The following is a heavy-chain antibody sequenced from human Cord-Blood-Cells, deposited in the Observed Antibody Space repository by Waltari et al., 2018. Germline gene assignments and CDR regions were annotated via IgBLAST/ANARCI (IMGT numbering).Heavy chain of an antibody. D-gene: IGHD3-16*02. V-gene: IGHV3-73*02. CDR3: TFMITFGGVIVDY. CDR1: GFPVRGPA. J-gene: IGHJ4*02. Sequence: EVKLVESGGGLVQPGGSLKLSCAASGFPVRGPALTCVRTASGKGLELVGRIKSKANSYATAYAPSVKGRFTISRDDSKNTAYLQMNSLKTEDTAVYYCTFMITFGGVIVDYWGQGTLVTVSS. CDR2: IKSKANSYAT.